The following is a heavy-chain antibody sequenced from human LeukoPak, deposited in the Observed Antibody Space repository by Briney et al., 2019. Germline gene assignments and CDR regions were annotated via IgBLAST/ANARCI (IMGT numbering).Heavy chain of an antibody. CDR2: IYYSGST. CDR3: AREVTEHTNCFDP. D-gene: IGHD2-21*01. V-gene: IGHV4-59*12. CDR1: GRSISSLY. Sequence: PSETLSLTCTVSGRSISSLYGSWIRQPPGRGLEWIGYIYYSGSTNYNPSLKSRVTISVDTSKNQFSLKLSSVTAADPAVYYCAREVTEHTNCFDPWGQGTLVTVSS. J-gene: IGHJ5*02.